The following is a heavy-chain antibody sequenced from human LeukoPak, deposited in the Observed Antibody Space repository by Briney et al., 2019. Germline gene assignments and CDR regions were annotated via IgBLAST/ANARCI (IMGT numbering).Heavy chain of an antibody. D-gene: IGHD3-10*01. CDR2: INHSGST. V-gene: IGHV4-34*01. CDR1: GGSFSGYC. CDR3: AREGRYYYGSGSYFDY. Sequence: SETLSLTCAVYGGSFSGYCWSWIRQPPGKGLEWIGEINHSGSTNYNPSLKSRVTISVDTSKNQFSLKLSSVTAADTAVYYCAREGRYYYGSGSYFDYWGQGTLVTVSS. J-gene: IGHJ4*02.